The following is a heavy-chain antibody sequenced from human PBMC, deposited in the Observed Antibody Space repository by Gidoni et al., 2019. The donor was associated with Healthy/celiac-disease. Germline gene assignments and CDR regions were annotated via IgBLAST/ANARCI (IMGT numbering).Heavy chain of an antibody. V-gene: IGHV3-30*18. CDR3: AKDREKYDSNGGYYVDY. J-gene: IGHJ4*02. Sequence: QVQLVESGGGVVQPGRSLRPPCASSGATFCSYGMHWVRQAPGKGLEWVAVISYDGSNKYYVDAVKGRFTISRDNSKNTLYLQMDSLRAEDTAVYYCAKDREKYDSNGGYYVDYWGQGTLVTVSS. CDR2: ISYDGSNK. D-gene: IGHD3-22*01. CDR1: GATFCSYG.